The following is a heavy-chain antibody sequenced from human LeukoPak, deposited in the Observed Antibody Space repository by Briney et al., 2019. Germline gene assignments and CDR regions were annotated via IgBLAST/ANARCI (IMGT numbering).Heavy chain of an antibody. CDR3: VKAILFGSVSYYAD. CDR1: GLTFSIFP. J-gene: IGHJ4*02. D-gene: IGHD3-22*01. V-gene: IGHV3-64D*09. Sequence: QAGGSLRLSCSASGLTFSIFPMHWVRQAPGKGLEYVSAVISDGGSTYYADSVRGRFTISRDNSKNPLSLQMGSLRAEDTAMYYCVKAILFGSVSYYADGGQGTLSPSPQ. CDR2: VISDGGST.